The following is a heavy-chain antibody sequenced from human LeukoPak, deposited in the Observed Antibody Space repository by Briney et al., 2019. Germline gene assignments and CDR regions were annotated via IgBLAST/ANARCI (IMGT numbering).Heavy chain of an antibody. CDR1: GFTVSSNY. Sequence: GGSLRLSCAASGFTVSSNYMSWVRQAPGKGLEWVAVIYSGGSTYYADSVKVRFTISRHNSKNTLYLQMNSLRAEDTLVYYCARDRGGNSGWYFDLWGRGTLVTVSS. D-gene: IGHD4-23*01. V-gene: IGHV3-53*04. CDR3: ARDRGGNSGWYFDL. J-gene: IGHJ2*01. CDR2: IYSGGST.